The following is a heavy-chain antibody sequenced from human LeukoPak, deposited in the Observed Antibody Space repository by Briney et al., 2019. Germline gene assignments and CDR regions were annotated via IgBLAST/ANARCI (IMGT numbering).Heavy chain of an antibody. CDR3: ARGAPLTYYDFWSGYSTFDY. CDR1: GFTFSSYA. D-gene: IGHD3-3*01. CDR2: IPYDGSNK. V-gene: IGHV3-30-3*01. J-gene: IGHJ4*02. Sequence: PGGSLRLSCAASGFTFSSYAMHWVRQAPGKGLEWVAVIPYDGSNKYYADSVKGRFTISRDNSKNTLYPQMNSLRAEDTAVYYCARGAPLTYYDFWSGYSTFDYWGQGTLVTVSS.